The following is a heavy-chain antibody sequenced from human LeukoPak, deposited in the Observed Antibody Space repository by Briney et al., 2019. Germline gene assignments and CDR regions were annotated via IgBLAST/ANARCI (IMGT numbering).Heavy chain of an antibody. CDR3: VVLSMSTVTTHDHYYMDV. CDR1: GFTFSSYW. J-gene: IGHJ6*03. V-gene: IGHV3-7*01. Sequence: GGSLRLSCEASGFTFSSYWMGWVRQAPGKGLEWVANIKQDGSEEDYVDSVKGRFTISRDNAKNSLFLQMDSLRAEDTAAYYCVVLSMSTVTTHDHYYMDVWGKGTTVTVSS. D-gene: IGHD4-17*01. CDR2: IKQDGSEE.